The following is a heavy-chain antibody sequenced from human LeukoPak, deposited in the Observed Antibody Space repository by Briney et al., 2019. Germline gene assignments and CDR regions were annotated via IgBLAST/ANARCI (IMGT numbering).Heavy chain of an antibody. CDR3: ARSRDGYYIDY. J-gene: IGHJ4*02. Sequence: GRTLKLSRAASGLTLSGSAMHWVRDASGKGRECVGHNRSKAKNYATTYAASVRGRFTISRDDSKNTTYLQMNSLKTEDTAVYYCARSRDGYYIDYWGQGTLVTVSS. D-gene: IGHD5-24*01. CDR2: NRSKAKNYAT. V-gene: IGHV3-73*01. CDR1: GLTLSGSA.